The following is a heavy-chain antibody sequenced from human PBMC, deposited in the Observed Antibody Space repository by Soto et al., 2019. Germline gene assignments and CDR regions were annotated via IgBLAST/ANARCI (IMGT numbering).Heavy chain of an antibody. J-gene: IGHJ6*02. CDR2: INHSGST. V-gene: IGHV4-34*01. D-gene: IGHD5-18*01. Sequence: PSETLSFTCAVYGGSFSGYYWSWIRQPPGKGLEWIGEINHSGSTNYNPSLKSRVTISVDTSKNQFSLKLSSVTAADTAVYYCARGVSYGFHPYYYYGMDVWGQGTTVTVSS. CDR3: ARGVSYGFHPYYYYGMDV. CDR1: GGSFSGYY.